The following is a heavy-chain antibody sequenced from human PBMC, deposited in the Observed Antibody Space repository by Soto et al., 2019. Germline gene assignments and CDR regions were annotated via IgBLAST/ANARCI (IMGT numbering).Heavy chain of an antibody. D-gene: IGHD3-3*01. J-gene: IGHJ4*02. CDR2: ISSSSSYI. CDR3: ARDLNTYYDFWSGYYAY. CDR1: GFTFSSYS. V-gene: IGHV3-21*01. Sequence: EVQLVESGGGLVKPGGSLRLSCAASGFTFSSYSMNWVRQAPGKGLEWVSSISSSSSYIYYADSVKGRFTISRDNAKNSLYLQMNSLRAEDTAVYYCARDLNTYYDFWSGYYAYWGQGTLVTVSS.